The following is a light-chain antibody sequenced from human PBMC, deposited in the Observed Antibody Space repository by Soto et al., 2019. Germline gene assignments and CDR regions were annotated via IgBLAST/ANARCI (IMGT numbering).Light chain of an antibody. CDR2: DTS. Sequence: EIVLTQSPGTLSLSPGERATLSCRASQSVSKRYLAWYQQKPGQAPRLLIYDTSRRATGIPDRFSGAGSGTDFSLTISRLEPEDFAVYYCQQYDTSRTFGQGTRVEI. CDR1: QSVSKRY. V-gene: IGKV3-20*01. J-gene: IGKJ1*01. CDR3: QQYDTSRT.